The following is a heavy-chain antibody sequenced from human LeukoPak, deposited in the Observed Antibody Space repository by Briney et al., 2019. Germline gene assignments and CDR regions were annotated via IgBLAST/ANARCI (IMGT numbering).Heavy chain of an antibody. J-gene: IGHJ5*02. CDR3: ARASKPWLQLT. D-gene: IGHD5-24*01. CDR2: ISSSGSYI. CDR1: GFTFSSYS. Sequence: GGSLRLSCAASGFTFSSYSVNWVRQAPGKGLAWVSSISSSGSYIYYADSVKGRFTFSRDNAKNSLYLQMNSLRAEDTAVYYCARASKPWLQLTWGQGTLVTVSS. V-gene: IGHV3-21*04.